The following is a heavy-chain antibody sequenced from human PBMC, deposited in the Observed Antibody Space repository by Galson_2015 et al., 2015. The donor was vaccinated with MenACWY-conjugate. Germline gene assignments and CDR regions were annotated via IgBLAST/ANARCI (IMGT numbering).Heavy chain of an antibody. J-gene: IGHJ4*02. Sequence: SLRLSCAASGFTVSDYYMSWIRQAPGKGLEWVSYISSSSSYTNYADSVKGRFTISRDNAKNSLYLQMNSLRAEDTAVYYCARDSSRDSGYDNSDYWGQGTLVTVSS. CDR2: ISSSSSYT. D-gene: IGHD5-12*01. CDR1: GFTVSDYY. V-gene: IGHV3-11*05. CDR3: ARDSSRDSGYDNSDY.